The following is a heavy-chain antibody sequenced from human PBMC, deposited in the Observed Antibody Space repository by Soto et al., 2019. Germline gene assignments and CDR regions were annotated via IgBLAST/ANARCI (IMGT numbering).Heavy chain of an antibody. V-gene: IGHV4-59*01. D-gene: IGHD2-15*01. J-gene: IGHJ3*02. CDR1: GGSISSYY. Sequence: SETLSLTCTVSGGSISSYYWSWIRQPPGKGLEWIGYIYYSGSTNYNPSLKSRVTISVDTSKNQFSLKLSSVTAADTAVYYCAREGKGYCSGGSCYSGVDAFDIWGQGTMVTVSS. CDR2: IYYSGST. CDR3: AREGKGYCSGGSCYSGVDAFDI.